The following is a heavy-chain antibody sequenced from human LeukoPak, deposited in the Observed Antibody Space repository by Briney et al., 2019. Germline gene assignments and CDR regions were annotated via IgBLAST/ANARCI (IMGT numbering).Heavy chain of an antibody. CDR1: GFTFSNYA. CDR2: ISYDGSNK. CDR3: ARDKSYHYFDY. Sequence: GGSLRLSCAASGFTFSNYAMHWVRQAPGKGLEWMAIISYDGSNKDCADSVRGRFTISRDNSKNTLYLQVNGLRTEDTAVYYCARDKSYHYFDYWGQGTLVTVSS. V-gene: IGHV3-30-3*01. J-gene: IGHJ4*02.